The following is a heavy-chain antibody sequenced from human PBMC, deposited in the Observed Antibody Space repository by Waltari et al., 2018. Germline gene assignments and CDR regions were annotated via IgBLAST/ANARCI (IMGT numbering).Heavy chain of an antibody. CDR3: ARWDSPGRYFGD. Sequence: QVQLQESGPGLVKPSETLSLTCSVSGGSINNYFWNWIRQSPGKGLQWIGYIRNTGITKSNPSLKSGVTMAVDTSKSQFSLRLTSVSATDTAGYFGARWDSPGRYFGDWGQGTPVTVSS. CDR2: IRNTGIT. J-gene: IGHJ4*02. V-gene: IGHV4-59*08. D-gene: IGHD1-20*01. CDR1: GGSINNYF.